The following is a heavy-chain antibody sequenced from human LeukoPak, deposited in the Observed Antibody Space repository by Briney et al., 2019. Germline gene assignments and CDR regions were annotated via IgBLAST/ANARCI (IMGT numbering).Heavy chain of an antibody. D-gene: IGHD3-10*01. CDR3: ARGGSQPITMHVFDF. J-gene: IGHJ4*02. V-gene: IGHV3-23*01. CDR1: GYSFSSYA. CDR2: ISPNGGTT. Sequence: GVSLRLSCAGFGYSFSSYALSWVRQAPGKGLEWVSIISPNGGTTYYANSVKGRFSISRDNSKNTMSLQMNSLRVEDTAVYYCARGGSQPITMHVFDFWGQGTLVSVSS.